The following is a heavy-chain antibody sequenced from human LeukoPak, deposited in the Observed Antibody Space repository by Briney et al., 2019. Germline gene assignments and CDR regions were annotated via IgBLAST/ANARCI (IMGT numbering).Heavy chain of an antibody. CDR3: ARVPPIAAAPFDY. CDR1: GGSISSSSYY. J-gene: IGHJ4*02. V-gene: IGHV4-39*07. Sequence: SETLSLTCTVSGGSISSSSYYWGWIRQPPGKGLEWIGSIYYSGSTYYNPSLKSRVTISVDTSKNQFSLKLSSVTAADTAVYYCARVPPIAAAPFDYWGQGTLVTVSS. CDR2: IYYSGST. D-gene: IGHD6-13*01.